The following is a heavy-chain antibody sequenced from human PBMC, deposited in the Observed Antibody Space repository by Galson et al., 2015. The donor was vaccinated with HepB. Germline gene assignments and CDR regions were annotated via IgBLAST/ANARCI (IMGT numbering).Heavy chain of an antibody. V-gene: IGHV4-4*02. CDR3: ARGNIAVRRMAYYHNGLDV. Sequence: SETLSLTCTISGGSVSSTNWWNWVRQTPGKGLEWIGEIYHLGSTNYNPSLEPRVTMSVDKSGNQFALRLDSVTAADTAVYYCARGNIAVRRMAYYHNGLDVWGPGTTVTVSS. CDR1: GGSVSSTNW. CDR2: IYHLGST. J-gene: IGHJ6*02. D-gene: IGHD6-6*01.